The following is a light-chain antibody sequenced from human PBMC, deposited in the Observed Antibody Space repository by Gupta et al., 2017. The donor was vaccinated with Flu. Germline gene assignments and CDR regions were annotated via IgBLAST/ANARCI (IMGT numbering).Light chain of an antibody. CDR3: SSYTNSGTWV. V-gene: IGLV2-14*01. Sequence: QSALTKPASVSGSTGQSITISCPGTSSDSGGYNYVSWYQQHPGKAPKLMISEVSNRPSGVSSRFSGSKSGDTASLTISGLQAEDEADYYCSSYTNSGTWVFGGGTKLTVL. CDR2: EVS. CDR1: SSDSGGYNY. J-gene: IGLJ3*02.